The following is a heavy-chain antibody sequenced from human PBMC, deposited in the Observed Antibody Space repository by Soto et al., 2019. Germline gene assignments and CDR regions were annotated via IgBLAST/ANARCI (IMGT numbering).Heavy chain of an antibody. J-gene: IGHJ6*02. D-gene: IGHD6-19*01. CDR3: ARDPSSGWLYYYYGMDV. CDR1: GDSVSSNSAA. CDR2: TYYRSKWYN. Sequence: PSQTFSLTCAISGDSVSSNSAAWNWIRQSPSRGLEWLGRTYYRSKWYNDYAVSVKSRITINPDTSKNQFSLQLNSVTPEDTAVYYCARDPSSGWLYYYYGMDVWGQGTTVTVSS. V-gene: IGHV6-1*01.